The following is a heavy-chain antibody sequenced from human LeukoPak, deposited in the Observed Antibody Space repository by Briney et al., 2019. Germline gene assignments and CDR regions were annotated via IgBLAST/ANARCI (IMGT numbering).Heavy chain of an antibody. J-gene: IGHJ4*02. Sequence: PRASVKVSCKASGYTFTSYDINWVRQATGQGLEWMGWMNPNSGNTGYAQKFQGRVTMTRNTSISTAYMELSSQRSEDTAVYYCARVPSKNWYYGSGRTFDYWGQGTLVTVSS. V-gene: IGHV1-8*01. CDR2: MNPNSGNT. CDR3: ARVPSKNWYYGSGRTFDY. CDR1: GYTFTSYD. D-gene: IGHD3-10*01.